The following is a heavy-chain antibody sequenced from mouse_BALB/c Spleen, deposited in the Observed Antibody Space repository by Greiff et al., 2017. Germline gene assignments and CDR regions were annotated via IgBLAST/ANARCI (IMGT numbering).Heavy chain of an antibody. Sequence: VKLMESGAELAKPGASVKMSCKASGYTFTSYWMHWVKQRPGQGLEWIGYINPSTGYTEYNQKFKDKATLTADKSSSTAYMQLSSLTSEDSAFYYCARYYRYDWMDYWGQGTSVTVSS. CDR3: ARYYRYDWMDY. D-gene: IGHD2-14*01. CDR1: GYTFTSYW. J-gene: IGHJ4*01. V-gene: IGHV1-7*01. CDR2: INPSTGYT.